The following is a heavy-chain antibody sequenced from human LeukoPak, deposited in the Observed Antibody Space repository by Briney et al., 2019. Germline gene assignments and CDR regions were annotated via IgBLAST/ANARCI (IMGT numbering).Heavy chain of an antibody. D-gene: IGHD3-22*01. CDR3: ARVGPPRRDHYYPSPGDYLPVFEI. Sequence: SVKVSCKVSGTTFGLSAISWVRQAPGQGLQWMGGSIPIFSRADYAQKFQDRITISWDASTGTDYMELRSLTFDDTAVYYCARVGPPRRDHYYPSPGDYLPVFEIWGHGTMDTVSS. V-gene: IGHV1-69*13. CDR1: GTTFGLSA. J-gene: IGHJ3*02. CDR2: SIPIFSRA.